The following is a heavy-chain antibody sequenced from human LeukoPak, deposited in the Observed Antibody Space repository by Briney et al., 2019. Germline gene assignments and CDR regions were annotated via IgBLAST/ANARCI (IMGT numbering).Heavy chain of an antibody. V-gene: IGHV3-20*04. CDR2: INWNGGST. Sequence: GGSLRLSCAASGFTFDDYGMSWVRQAPGKGLEWVSGINWNGGSTGYADSVKGRFTISRDNAKNSLYLQMDSLRDEDTAVYYCARTGIDTLGWFDPWGQGTLVTVSS. CDR1: GFTFDDYG. J-gene: IGHJ5*02. CDR3: ARTGIDTLGWFDP. D-gene: IGHD1-1*01.